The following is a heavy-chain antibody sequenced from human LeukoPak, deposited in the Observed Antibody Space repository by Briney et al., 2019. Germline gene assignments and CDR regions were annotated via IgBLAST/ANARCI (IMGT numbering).Heavy chain of an antibody. D-gene: IGHD3-22*01. V-gene: IGHV1-8*03. CDR2: MNPNSGNT. J-gene: IGHJ4*02. CDR1: GYTFTSYY. CDR3: ARATRVNYYDSSGWGY. Sequence: ASVKVSCKASGYTFTSYYMHWVRQATGQGLEWMGWMNPNSGNTGYAQKFQGRVTITRNTSISTAYMELSSLRSEDTAVYYCARATRVNYYDSSGWGYWGQGTLVTVSS.